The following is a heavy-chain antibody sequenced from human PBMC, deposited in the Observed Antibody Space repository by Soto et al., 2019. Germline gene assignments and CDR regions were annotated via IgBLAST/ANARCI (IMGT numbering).Heavy chain of an antibody. Sequence: KSSETLSLTCTVSGDSIISSDFYWGWVRQPPGKGLEWIGSIFYLGSSYYNPSLKSRVTMSVDTSKNQFSLGLRSVTAADTALYFCARHSLALRKNNWFDPWGQGIMVTVSS. CDR3: ARHSLALRKNNWFDP. CDR2: IFYLGSS. J-gene: IGHJ5*02. CDR1: GDSIISSDFY. V-gene: IGHV4-39*01. D-gene: IGHD3-3*02.